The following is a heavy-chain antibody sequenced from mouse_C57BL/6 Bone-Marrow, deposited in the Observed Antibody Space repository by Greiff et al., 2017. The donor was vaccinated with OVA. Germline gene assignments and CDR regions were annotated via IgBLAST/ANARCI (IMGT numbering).Heavy chain of an antibody. J-gene: IGHJ1*03. V-gene: IGHV10-1*01. CDR1: GFSFNTYA. CDR2: VRSKSNNYAT. CDR3: VRRNYGYFDV. Sequence: GGLVQPKGSLKLSCAASGFSFNTYAMNWVRQAPGKGLDWVARVRSKSNNYATYYADSVKDRFTISRDDSESMLYLQMNNLKTEDTAMYYCVRRNYGYFDVWGTGTTVTVSS.